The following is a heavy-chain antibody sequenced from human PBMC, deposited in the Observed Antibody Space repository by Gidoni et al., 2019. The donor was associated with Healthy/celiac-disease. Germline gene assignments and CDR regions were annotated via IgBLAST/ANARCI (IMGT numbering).Heavy chain of an antibody. Sequence: EVQLVESGGGLVQPGGSLRLSCAASGFTFSSYAMHWVRQAPGKGLEYVSAISSNGGSTYYANSVKGRFTISRDNSKNTLYLQMGSLRAEDMAVYYCARGPGELEYYFDYWGQGTLVTVSS. J-gene: IGHJ4*02. D-gene: IGHD1-26*01. CDR2: ISSNGGST. CDR1: GFTFSSYA. V-gene: IGHV3-64*01. CDR3: ARGPGELEYYFDY.